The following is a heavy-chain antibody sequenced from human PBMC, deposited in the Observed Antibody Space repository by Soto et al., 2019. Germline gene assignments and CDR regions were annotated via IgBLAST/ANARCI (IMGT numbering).Heavy chain of an antibody. J-gene: IGHJ5*02. Sequence: GASVKVSCKASGGTFISYAISWVRQAPGQELEWMGGIIPIFGTANYAQKFQGRVTITADKSTSTAYMELSGLRSEDTAVYYCARDLYYPGWFDPWGQGTLVTVSS. D-gene: IGHD3-10*01. CDR2: IIPIFGTA. CDR1: GGTFISYA. CDR3: ARDLYYPGWFDP. V-gene: IGHV1-69*06.